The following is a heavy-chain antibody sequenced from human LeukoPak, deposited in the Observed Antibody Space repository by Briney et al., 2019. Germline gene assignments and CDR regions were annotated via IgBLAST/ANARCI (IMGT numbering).Heavy chain of an antibody. CDR2: IYSGGST. D-gene: IGHD3-10*01. CDR3: ARGSPGPSITMVRGPPDY. Sequence: GGSLRLSCAASGFTVSSNYMSWVRQAPGKGLEWVSVIYSGGSTYYADSVKGRFTISRDNSKNTLYLQMNSLRAEDTAVYYCARGSPGPSITMVRGPPDYWGQGTLVTVSS. J-gene: IGHJ4*02. CDR1: GFTVSSNY. V-gene: IGHV3-66*01.